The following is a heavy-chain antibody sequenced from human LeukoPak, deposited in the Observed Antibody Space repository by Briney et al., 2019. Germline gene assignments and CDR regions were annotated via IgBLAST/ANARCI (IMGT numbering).Heavy chain of an antibody. CDR2: IIPIFGTA. D-gene: IGHD3-22*01. CDR1: GYTFTSYG. CDR3: GRAGYYDSSSELRVDY. Sequence: ASVTVSCTASGYTFTSYGISWVRQAPGPGLEWMGRIIPIFGTANYAQKFQGRVTITADKSTSTAYMQLSSLRSEDTAVYYCGRAGYYDSSSELRVDYWGQGTLVTVSS. V-gene: IGHV1-69*06. J-gene: IGHJ4*02.